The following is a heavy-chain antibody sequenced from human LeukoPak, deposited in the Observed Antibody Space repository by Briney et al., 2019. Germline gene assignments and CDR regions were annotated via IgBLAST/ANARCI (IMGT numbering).Heavy chain of an antibody. CDR2: ISGNGHQT. CDR1: GFTFSRFA. J-gene: IGHJ4*02. Sequence: GGSLRLSCSASGFTFSRFAMTWVRHLPGKGLDWVSTISGNGHQTYYGDSVKGRFSFSRDNSKNILYLQMDRLRADDSALYYCPKDANYYDSSGFFIPFDYWGQGTLVTVSS. D-gene: IGHD3-22*01. V-gene: IGHV3-23*01. CDR3: PKDANYYDSSGFFIPFDY.